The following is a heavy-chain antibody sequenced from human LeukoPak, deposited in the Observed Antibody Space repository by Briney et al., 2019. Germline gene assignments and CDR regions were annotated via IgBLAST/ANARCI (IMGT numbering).Heavy chain of an antibody. CDR3: ARADYDFWSGPNPKPPDY. J-gene: IGHJ4*02. D-gene: IGHD3-3*01. Sequence: GGSLRLSCAASGFTFSSFEMNWVRQAPGKGLEYVSVISSNGGSTYYANSVKGRFTISRDNSKNTLYLQMGSLRAEDMAVYYCARADYDFWSGPNPKPPDYWGQGTLVTVSS. CDR2: ISSNGGST. V-gene: IGHV3-64*01. CDR1: GFTFSSFE.